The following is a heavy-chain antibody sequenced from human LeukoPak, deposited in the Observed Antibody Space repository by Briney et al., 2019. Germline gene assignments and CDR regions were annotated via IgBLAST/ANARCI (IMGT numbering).Heavy chain of an antibody. V-gene: IGHV3-48*03. Sequence: GGSLRLSCAASGFTFSIYEMNWVRQAPGKGLEWVSYISSSGSTMHYADSVKGRFIISRDNAKNSLYLHMNSLRAEDTAVYYCAREQDFQHWGQGTLVTVSS. CDR1: GFTFSIYE. CDR3: AREQDFQH. CDR2: ISSSGSTM. J-gene: IGHJ1*01.